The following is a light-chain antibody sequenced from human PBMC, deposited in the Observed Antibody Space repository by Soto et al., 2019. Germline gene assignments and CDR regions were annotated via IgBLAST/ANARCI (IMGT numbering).Light chain of an antibody. CDR2: EVN. J-gene: IGLJ1*01. CDR1: NSDDGGYNY. V-gene: IGLV2-8*01. Sequence: QSALTQPPSASGSPGQSVAISCTGTNSDDGGYNYVSWYQQQPGTAPKLMIYEVNKRPSGVPDRFSGSKSGNTASLTVSGLQAEDQADYYCSSYAGSSNVFGSGTKVTV. CDR3: SSYAGSSNV.